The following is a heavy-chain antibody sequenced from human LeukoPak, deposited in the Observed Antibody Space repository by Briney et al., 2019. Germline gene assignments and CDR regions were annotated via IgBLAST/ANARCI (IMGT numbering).Heavy chain of an antibody. J-gene: IGHJ4*02. CDR1: GFTFRSDA. Sequence: PGGSLRLSCAASGFTFRSDAMSWVRQAPGKGLEWVSAISGSGGSTYYADSVKGRFTISRDNSKNTLYLQMNSLRAEDTAVYYCAKLFVVVPAAPVPYFDYWGQGTLVTVSS. V-gene: IGHV3-23*01. D-gene: IGHD2-2*01. CDR2: ISGSGGST. CDR3: AKLFVVVPAAPVPYFDY.